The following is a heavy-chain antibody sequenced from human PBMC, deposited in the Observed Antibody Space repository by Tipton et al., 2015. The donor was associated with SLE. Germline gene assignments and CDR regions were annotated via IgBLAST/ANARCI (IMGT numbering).Heavy chain of an antibody. D-gene: IGHD4-17*01. V-gene: IGHV4-34*12. CDR2: IIHSGST. J-gene: IGHJ5*02. CDR1: GGSFSGYY. Sequence: GLVKPSETLSLMCAVYGGSFSGYYWSWIRQSPGKGLEWIGEIIHSGSTNYNPSLKSRVTISVDTSKNQFSLKLGSVTAADTAVYYCARDPDYGDYGNWFDPWGQGTLVTVSS. CDR3: ARDPDYGDYGNWFDP.